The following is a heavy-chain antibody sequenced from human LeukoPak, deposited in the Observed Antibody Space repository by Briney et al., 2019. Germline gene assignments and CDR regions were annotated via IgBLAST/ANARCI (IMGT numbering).Heavy chain of an antibody. CDR3: AKGTERNRISGYYFFHC. V-gene: IGHV4-4*07. J-gene: IGHJ4*02. CDR1: GGSLSDDF. CDR2: ICLGTA. D-gene: IGHD5-12*01. Sequence: KPSETLSLTCTVSGGSLSDDFWTWIRQPARKGLEWIGRICLGTAYYNPSLESRIIISLDTSNNQFSLKVTAVTAADTAVYYCAKGTERNRISGYYFFHCWRGGILV.